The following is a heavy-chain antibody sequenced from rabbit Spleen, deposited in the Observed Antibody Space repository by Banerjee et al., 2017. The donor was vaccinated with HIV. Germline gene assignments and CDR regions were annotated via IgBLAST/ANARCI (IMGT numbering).Heavy chain of an antibody. V-gene: IGHV1S45*01. CDR1: GFSFSSDYW. Sequence: QEQLEESGGDLVKPGASLTLTCTASGFSFSSDYWIWWVRQAPGKGLEWIACIYAGSSGTIHYASWAKGRFTISKTSSTTVTLQMTSLTVADTATYFCARDPNDDSFGDLWGPGTLVTVS. CDR2: IYAGSSGTI. D-gene: IGHD2-1*01. CDR3: ARDPNDDSFGDL. J-gene: IGHJ4*01.